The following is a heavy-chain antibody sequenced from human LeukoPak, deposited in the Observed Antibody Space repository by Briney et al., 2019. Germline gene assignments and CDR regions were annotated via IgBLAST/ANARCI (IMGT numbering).Heavy chain of an antibody. Sequence: GGSLRLSCAASGFTFSSFWMHWVRQAPGEGLVWVSRINSDGSSTSYADSVKGRFTISRDNAKNTLYLQMNSLRAEDTAVYYCAGGQYSSSPLDYWGQGTLVTVSS. CDR1: GFTFSSFW. D-gene: IGHD6-6*01. J-gene: IGHJ4*02. CDR3: AGGQYSSSPLDY. V-gene: IGHV3-74*01. CDR2: INSDGSST.